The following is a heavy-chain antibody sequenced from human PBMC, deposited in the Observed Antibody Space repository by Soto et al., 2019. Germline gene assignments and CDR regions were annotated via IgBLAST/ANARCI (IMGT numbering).Heavy chain of an antibody. CDR3: ARWAIY. Sequence: SETLSLTCGVYGGSFSGYYWTWIRQPPGKGLEWIGEMNRSGGISYNPSLKSRVTISVDTSKNQFSLTLTSVTAADTAVYYCARWAIYWGQGTLVTVSS. V-gene: IGHV4-34*01. CDR1: GGSFSGYY. J-gene: IGHJ4*02. CDR2: MNRSGGI.